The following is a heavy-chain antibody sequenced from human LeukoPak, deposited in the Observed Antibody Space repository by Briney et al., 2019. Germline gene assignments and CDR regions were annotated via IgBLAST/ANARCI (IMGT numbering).Heavy chain of an antibody. V-gene: IGHV3-11*01. CDR3: ARGGYDFDY. D-gene: IGHD3-22*01. Sequence: NSGSGDAIFYADSVQGRFTISRDNAKNSVYLQMNSLRAEDTAVYYCARGGYDFDYWGQGTLVTVSS. J-gene: IGHJ4*02. CDR2: NSGSGDAI.